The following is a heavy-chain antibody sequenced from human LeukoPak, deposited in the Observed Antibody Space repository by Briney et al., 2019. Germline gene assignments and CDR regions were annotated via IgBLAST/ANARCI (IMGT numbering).Heavy chain of an antibody. J-gene: IGHJ4*02. CDR3: VREGPSGSYDY. CDR2: ISLNGGTT. CDR1: EFTFSRYP. Sequence: GGSLRLSCAASEFTFSRYPMHWVRQAPGKGLESVSAISLNGGTTYYANSVRGRFTISRDNSKNTLSLQMGSLRPEDMAVYHCVREGPSGSYDYWGQGTLVTVSS. V-gene: IGHV3-64*01. D-gene: IGHD3-10*01.